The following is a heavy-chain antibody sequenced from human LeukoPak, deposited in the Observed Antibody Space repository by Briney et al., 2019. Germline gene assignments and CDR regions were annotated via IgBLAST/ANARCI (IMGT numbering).Heavy chain of an antibody. Sequence: GGSLRLSCAASGFTVSSDYMSWVRQAPGKGLEWVSVIYSGGSTYYADSVKGRFTISRDKSKNAVYLQLNSLSFEDTAMYYCARNWFDPWGQGTLVTVSS. CDR3: ARNWFDP. CDR1: GFTVSSDY. J-gene: IGHJ5*02. V-gene: IGHV3-53*05. CDR2: IYSGGST.